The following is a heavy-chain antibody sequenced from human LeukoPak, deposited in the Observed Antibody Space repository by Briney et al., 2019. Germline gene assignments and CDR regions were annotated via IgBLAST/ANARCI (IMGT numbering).Heavy chain of an antibody. D-gene: IGHD1-20*01. CDR3: AKMHNWNYFDY. CDR2: ISSSSSYI. J-gene: IGHJ4*02. Sequence: GGSLRLSCAASGFTFSSYSMNWVRQAPGKGLEWVSSISSSSSYIYYADSVKGRFTISRDNAKNSLYLQMNSLRAEDTALYYCAKMHNWNYFDYWGQGTLVTVSS. CDR1: GFTFSSYS. V-gene: IGHV3-21*04.